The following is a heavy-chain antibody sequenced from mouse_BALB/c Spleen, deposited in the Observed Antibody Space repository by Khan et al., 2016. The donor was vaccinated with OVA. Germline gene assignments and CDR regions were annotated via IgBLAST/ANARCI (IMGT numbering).Heavy chain of an antibody. CDR2: ISYSGNT. D-gene: IGHD1-1*01. J-gene: IGHJ2*01. Sequence: EVQLQESGPGLVKPSQSLSLTSTVTGYSIPSNYAWNWIRQFPGNKLEWMGFISYSGNTNYNPSLKSRISITRNTPKNQFFLQLNSVTTEDTATYYCARVYGGDFDYWGQGTTLTVSS. CDR1: GYSIPSNYA. CDR3: ARVYGGDFDY. V-gene: IGHV3-2*02.